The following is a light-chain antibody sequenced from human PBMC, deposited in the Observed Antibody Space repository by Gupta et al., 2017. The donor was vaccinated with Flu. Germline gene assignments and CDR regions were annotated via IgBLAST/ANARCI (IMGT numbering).Light chain of an antibody. Sequence: QSALTQPASVSGSPGQSITISCTGTSSDVGGYNYVSWYQQHPGKAPKLMIYEVSKRPAGVSNRFSGSKSGNTASLTISGRQAEDEADYYCSSYTSSSTKVFGTGTKVTVL. CDR1: SSDVGGYNY. V-gene: IGLV2-14*01. CDR2: EVS. J-gene: IGLJ1*01. CDR3: SSYTSSSTKV.